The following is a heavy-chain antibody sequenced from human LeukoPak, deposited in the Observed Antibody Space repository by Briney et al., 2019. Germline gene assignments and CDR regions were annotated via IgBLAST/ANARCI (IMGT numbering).Heavy chain of an antibody. D-gene: IGHD3-3*01. CDR3: ARGSGDSYYYYYMDV. Sequence: GGSLRLSCAASGFTFSSYSMNWVRQAPGKGLEWVSSISSSSSYIYCADSVKGRFTISRDNAKNSLYLQMNSLRAEDTAVYYCARGSGDSYYYYYMDVWGKGTTVTVSS. CDR2: ISSSSSYI. V-gene: IGHV3-21*01. CDR1: GFTFSSYS. J-gene: IGHJ6*03.